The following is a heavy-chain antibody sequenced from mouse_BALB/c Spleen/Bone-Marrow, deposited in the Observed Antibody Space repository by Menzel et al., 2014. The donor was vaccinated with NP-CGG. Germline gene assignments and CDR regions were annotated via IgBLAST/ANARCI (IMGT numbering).Heavy chain of an antibody. D-gene: IGHD3-1*01. J-gene: IGHJ2*01. CDR2: IYPGNSDT. V-gene: IGHV1-5*01. Sequence: VQLQQSGTVLARPGAAVKVSCKASDYTFSNYWMHWVKQRPGQGLEWIGTIYPGNSDTTYNQKFKGKAKLTAVTSTSTAYMDLSSLTNEDSAVYYCTTLARTNFDYWGQGTTLTVSS. CDR3: TTLARTNFDY. CDR1: DYTFSNYW.